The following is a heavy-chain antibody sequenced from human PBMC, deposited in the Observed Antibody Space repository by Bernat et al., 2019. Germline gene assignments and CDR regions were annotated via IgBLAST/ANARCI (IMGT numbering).Heavy chain of an antibody. Sequence: EVQLVESGGGLVQPGGSLRVSCAASGFTFGIYWMHWVRQAPGRGLVWVSRISGDGSSVTYADSVKGRFTISRDNAKNTLYLETTSLRAEDTAVYYCVRGWSRFDIDVWGQGTTVTVSS. D-gene: IGHD2-15*01. V-gene: IGHV3-74*01. CDR2: ISGDGSSV. J-gene: IGHJ6*02. CDR3: VRGWSRFDIDV. CDR1: GFTFGIYW.